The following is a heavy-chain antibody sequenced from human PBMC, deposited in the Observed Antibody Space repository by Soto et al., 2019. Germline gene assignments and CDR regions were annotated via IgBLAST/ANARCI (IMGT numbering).Heavy chain of an antibody. J-gene: IGHJ4*02. CDR1: GFTFSNAW. V-gene: IGHV3-15*07. Sequence: GWSLRLSCAASGFTFSNAWMNWVRQAPGKGLEWVGRIKSKTDGGTTDYAAPVKGRFTISRDDSKNTLYLQMNSLKTEDTAVYYCTTARTYSSGWYYWGQGTLVTVSS. CDR3: TTARTYSSGWYY. CDR2: IKSKTDGGTT. D-gene: IGHD6-19*01.